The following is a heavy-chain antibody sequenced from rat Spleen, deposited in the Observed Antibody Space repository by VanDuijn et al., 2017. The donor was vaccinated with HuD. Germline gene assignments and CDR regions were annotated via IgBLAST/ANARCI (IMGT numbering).Heavy chain of an antibody. CDR2: IWSNGVT. CDR3: AGHWEGNWFAY. J-gene: IGHJ3*01. CDR1: GFSLIRNG. Sequence: QVQLKESGPGLVQPSQTLSLTCTVSGFSLIRNGVSWVRQPPGKGLEWMGIIWSNGVTAYNSDIKSRLSISRDTSKSQVFLKMNRLQTEDTAMYFWAGHWEGNWFAYWGQGTLVTVSS. V-gene: IGHV2-47*01. D-gene: IGHD5-1*01.